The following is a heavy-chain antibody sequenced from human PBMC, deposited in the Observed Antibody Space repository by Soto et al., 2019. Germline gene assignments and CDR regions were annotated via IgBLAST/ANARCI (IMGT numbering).Heavy chain of an antibody. CDR3: ARDRRTHDY. V-gene: IGHV1-18*01. CDR1: GYTFTDYG. Sequence: QGQLVQSGVEVKKPGASVKVSCKASGYTFTDYGISWVRQAPGQGLEWMGWISAYNGNTNYAQNLQDRVTMTTDTCTSTAYTELRSLRSDDTAVYYCARDRRTHDYWGQGTLIAVSS. CDR2: ISAYNGNT. J-gene: IGHJ4*02. D-gene: IGHD2-15*01.